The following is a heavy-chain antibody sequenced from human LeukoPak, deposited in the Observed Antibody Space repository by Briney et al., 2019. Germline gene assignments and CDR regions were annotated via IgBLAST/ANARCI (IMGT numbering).Heavy chain of an antibody. CDR1: GGTFSSYA. V-gene: IGHV1-69*01. J-gene: IGHJ4*02. D-gene: IGHD2-2*01. Sequence: SVKVSCKASGGTFSSYAISWVRQAPGQGLEWMGGIIPIFGTANYAQKFQGRVTITADESTSTAYMELSSLRSEDTAVYYCALSGGYCSSTSCSEFDCWGQGTLVTVSS. CDR3: ALSGGYCSSTSCSEFDC. CDR2: IIPIFGTA.